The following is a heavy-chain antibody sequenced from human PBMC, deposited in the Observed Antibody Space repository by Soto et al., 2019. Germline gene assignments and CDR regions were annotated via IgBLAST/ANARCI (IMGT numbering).Heavy chain of an antibody. CDR3: AKVKLMAGTNTFGY. J-gene: IGHJ4*02. D-gene: IGHD6-19*01. Sequence: GGSLRLSCPASGFTISSYAMSWVRQAPGKGLEWVSAISGSGGSTYYADSVKGRFTISRDNSKNTLYLQMNSLRAEDTAVYYCAKVKLMAGTNTFGYWGQGTLVTVSS. V-gene: IGHV3-23*01. CDR1: GFTISSYA. CDR2: ISGSGGST.